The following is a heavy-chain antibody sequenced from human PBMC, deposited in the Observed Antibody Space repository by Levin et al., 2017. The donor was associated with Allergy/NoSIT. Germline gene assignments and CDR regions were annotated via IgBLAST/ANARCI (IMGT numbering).Heavy chain of an antibody. V-gene: IGHV3-30*18. CDR2: ISYDGSNK. CDR3: AKDSNYGSGAYNWFDP. D-gene: IGHD3-10*01. J-gene: IGHJ5*02. CDR1: GFTFSSYG. Sequence: GESLKISCAASGFTFSSYGMHWVRQAPGKGLEWVAVISYDGSNKYYADSVKGRFTISRDNSKNTLYLQMNSLRAEDTAVYYCAKDSNYGSGAYNWFDPWGQGTLVTVSS.